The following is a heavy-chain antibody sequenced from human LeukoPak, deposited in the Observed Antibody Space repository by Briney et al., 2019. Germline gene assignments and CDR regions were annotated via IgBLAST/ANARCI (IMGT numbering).Heavy chain of an antibody. J-gene: IGHJ3*02. Sequence: GGSLRLSCAASNFIFRNYWMTWFRQAPGKGLEWVANINRDGRGKEYVDSVEGRFTISRDNAKNSLYLERNSLRVEDTAVYYCARDPYDTSAYGAFDIWGQGTMVTVSS. V-gene: IGHV3-7*01. CDR2: INRDGRGK. CDR3: ARDPYDTSAYGAFDI. CDR1: NFIFRNYW. D-gene: IGHD3-22*01.